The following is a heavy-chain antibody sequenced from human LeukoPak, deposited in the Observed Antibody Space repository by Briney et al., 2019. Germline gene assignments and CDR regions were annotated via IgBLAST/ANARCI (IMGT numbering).Heavy chain of an antibody. CDR1: GGSISSGGYY. CDR2: IYYSGST. V-gene: IGHV4-31*03. Sequence: PSETLSLTCTVSGGSISSGGYYLSWIRQHPGKGLEWIGYIYYSGSTYYNPSLKSRVTISVDTSKNQFSLKLSSVTAADTAVYYCASGHCSSTSCSYYFDYWGQGTLVTVSP. D-gene: IGHD2-2*01. J-gene: IGHJ4*02. CDR3: ASGHCSSTSCSYYFDY.